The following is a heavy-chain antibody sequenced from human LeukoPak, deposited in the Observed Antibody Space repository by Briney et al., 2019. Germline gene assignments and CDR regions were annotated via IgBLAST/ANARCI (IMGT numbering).Heavy chain of an antibody. D-gene: IGHD1-1*01. V-gene: IGHV3-74*01. Sequence: TGGSLRLSCVASGFTFSKYWMHWVRQAPGKGLVWVSRINSDGSSATYADSVKGRVTISRDNAKNTLYLQMNSLRAEDTAVYYCARVTRSLFDYWGQGTLVTVSS. CDR3: ARVTRSLFDY. CDR2: INSDGSSA. J-gene: IGHJ4*02. CDR1: GFTFSKYW.